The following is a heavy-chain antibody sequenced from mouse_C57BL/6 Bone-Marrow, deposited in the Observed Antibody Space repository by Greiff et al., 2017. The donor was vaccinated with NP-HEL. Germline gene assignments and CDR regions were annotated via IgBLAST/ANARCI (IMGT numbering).Heavy chain of an antibody. CDR2: INPYNGGT. D-gene: IGHD2-5*01. Sequence: VHVKQSGPVLVKPGASVKMSCKASGYTFTDYYMNWVKQSHGKSLEWIGVINPYNGGTSYNQKFKGKATLTVDKSSSTAYMELNSLTSEDSAVYYCARYSNYVDYWGQGTTLTVSS. V-gene: IGHV1-19*01. CDR1: GYTFTDYY. CDR3: ARYSNYVDY. J-gene: IGHJ2*01.